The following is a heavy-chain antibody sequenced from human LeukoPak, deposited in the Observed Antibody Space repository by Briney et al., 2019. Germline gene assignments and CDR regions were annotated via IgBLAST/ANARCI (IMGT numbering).Heavy chain of an antibody. CDR1: GFTFSSYE. CDR2: ISSSGSTI. J-gene: IGHJ6*02. V-gene: IGHV3-48*03. CDR3: ARALTYYDILTGYFESYYYYGMDV. D-gene: IGHD3-9*01. Sequence: PGGSLRLSCAASGFTFSSYEMNWVRQAPGKGLEWVSYISSSGSTIYYADSVKGRFTISRDNAKNSLYLQMNSLRDEDTAVYYCARALTYYDILTGYFESYYYYGMDVWGQGTTVTVSS.